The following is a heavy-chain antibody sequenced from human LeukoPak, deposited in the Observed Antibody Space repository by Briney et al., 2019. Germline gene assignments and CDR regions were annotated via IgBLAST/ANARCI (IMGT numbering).Heavy chain of an antibody. D-gene: IGHD6-13*01. V-gene: IGHV3-7*03. CDR2: IKPDGTTK. CDR3: ARSIPYGTTWYGRSDY. Sequence: GGSLRLSCAASGFLFSSYSMTWVRQAPGKELEGVANIKPDGTTKFYVDSVKGRFTISRDNALNSLYLQMNSLRAEDTAIYYCARSIPYGTTWYGRSDYWGQGTLVTVSS. CDR1: GFLFSSYS. J-gene: IGHJ4*02.